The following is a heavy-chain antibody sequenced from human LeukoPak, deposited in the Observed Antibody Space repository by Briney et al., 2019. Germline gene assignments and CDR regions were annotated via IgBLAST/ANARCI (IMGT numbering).Heavy chain of an antibody. V-gene: IGHV4-59*01. Sequence: PSETLSLTCTVSGGSISSYYWSWIRQPPGKGLEWIGYIYYSGSTNYNPSLKSRVTISVDTSKNQFSLKLSSVIAADTAVYYCARSREEYSSSSLDYWGQGTLVTVSS. D-gene: IGHD6-6*01. CDR2: IYYSGST. CDR1: GGSISSYY. CDR3: ARSREEYSSSSLDY. J-gene: IGHJ4*02.